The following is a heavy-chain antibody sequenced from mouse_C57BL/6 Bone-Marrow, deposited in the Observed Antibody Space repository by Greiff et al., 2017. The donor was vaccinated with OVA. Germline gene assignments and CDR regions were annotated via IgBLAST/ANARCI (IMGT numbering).Heavy chain of an antibody. D-gene: IGHD2-2*01. CDR2: ISNLAYSI. Sequence: EVQVVESGGGLVQPGGSLKLSCAASGFTFSDYGMAWVRQAPRKGPEWVAFISNLAYSIYYADTVTGRFTISRENAKNTLYLEMSSLRSEDTAMYYCARHGGYPDYWGQGTLVTVSA. CDR3: ARHGGYPDY. CDR1: GFTFSDYG. V-gene: IGHV5-15*01. J-gene: IGHJ3*01.